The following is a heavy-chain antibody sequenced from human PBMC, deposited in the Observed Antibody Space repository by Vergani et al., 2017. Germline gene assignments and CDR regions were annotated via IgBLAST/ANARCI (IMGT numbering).Heavy chain of an antibody. CDR3: AMVPRITIFGVVINGAFDI. D-gene: IGHD3-3*01. CDR1: GGSFSGYY. J-gene: IGHJ3*02. V-gene: IGHV4-34*01. CDR2: INHSGST. Sequence: QVQLQQWGAGLLKPSETLSLTCAVYGGSFSGYYWSWIRQPPGKGLEWIGEINHSGSTNYNPSLKSRVTISVDTSKNQFSLKLSSVTAADTAVYYCAMVPRITIFGVVINGAFDIWGQGTMVTVSS.